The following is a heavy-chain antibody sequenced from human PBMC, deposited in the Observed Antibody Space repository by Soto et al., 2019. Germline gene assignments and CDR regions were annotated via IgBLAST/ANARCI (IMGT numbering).Heavy chain of an antibody. D-gene: IGHD6-13*01. V-gene: IGHV3-23*01. CDR3: AKDHSYSSSPNWFDP. CDR1: GFTFSNYA. J-gene: IGHJ5*02. CDR2: IGGGGGSR. Sequence: GGSLRLSCAASGFTFSNYAMSWVRQAPGKGLEWVSAIGGGGGSRKYADSVKGRFTVSRDNSKNTLYLQMNSLRAEDTAVYYCAKDHSYSSSPNWFDPWGQGTLVTVSS.